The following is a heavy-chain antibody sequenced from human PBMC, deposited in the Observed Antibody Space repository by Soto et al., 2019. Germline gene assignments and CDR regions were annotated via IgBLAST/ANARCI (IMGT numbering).Heavy chain of an antibody. Sequence: GGSLRLSCAASGFTFSSYAMHWVRQAPGKGLEWVAVISYDGSNKYYADSVKGRFTISRDNSKNTLYLQMNSLRAEDTAVYYCASEGIYCGGDCYSSHFDYWGQGTLVTVSS. V-gene: IGHV3-30-3*01. D-gene: IGHD2-21*02. J-gene: IGHJ4*02. CDR2: ISYDGSNK. CDR3: ASEGIYCGGDCYSSHFDY. CDR1: GFTFSSYA.